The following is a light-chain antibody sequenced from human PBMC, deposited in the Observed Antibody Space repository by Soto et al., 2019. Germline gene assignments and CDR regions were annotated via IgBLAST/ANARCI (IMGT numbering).Light chain of an antibody. CDR1: QRLSSSD. J-gene: IGKJ2*01. Sequence: EIVLTQFQGTLSLAPGERATLSCRPSQRLSSSDLVWYQQKPGQAPRLRIYAASRRATGIPDRFSGSGSATEYSLTISRLEPEASAVYYCQQQGTFGQGTKLEIK. CDR2: AAS. CDR3: QQQGT. V-gene: IGKV3-20*01.